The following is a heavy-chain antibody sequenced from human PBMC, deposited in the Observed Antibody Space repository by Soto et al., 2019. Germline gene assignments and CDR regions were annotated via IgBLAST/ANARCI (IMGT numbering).Heavy chain of an antibody. Sequence: QLQLQESGPGLVKPSETLSLTCTVSGGSISSSSYYWGWIRQPPGKGLEWIGSIYYSGSTYYNPSLKSRVTLSVDTSKNQFSLKLSSVTAADTAVYYCARAGITIFGVVITPYYYGMDVWGQGTTVTVSS. CDR3: ARAGITIFGVVITPYYYGMDV. J-gene: IGHJ6*02. D-gene: IGHD3-3*01. V-gene: IGHV4-39*01. CDR2: IYYSGST. CDR1: GGSISSSSYY.